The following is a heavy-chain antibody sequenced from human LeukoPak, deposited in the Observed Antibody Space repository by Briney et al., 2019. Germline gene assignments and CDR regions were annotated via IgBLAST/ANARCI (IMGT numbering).Heavy chain of an antibody. D-gene: IGHD2/OR15-2a*01. Sequence: GESLLIYGNCSGYTFTYYWLGWVRQMPREGVEFMDIIYPGDSDTRYSLSCQGQVTIELDKNINTAYLQWRRLKASDSAMYYCARAGYSNRWDGVDYWGQGTLVTVSS. J-gene: IGHJ4*02. V-gene: IGHV5-51*01. CDR2: IYPGDSDT. CDR3: ARAGYSNRWDGVDY. CDR1: GYTFTYYW.